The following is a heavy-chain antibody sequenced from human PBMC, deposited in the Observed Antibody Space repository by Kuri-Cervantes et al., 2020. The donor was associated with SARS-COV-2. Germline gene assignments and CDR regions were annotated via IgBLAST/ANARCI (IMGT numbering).Heavy chain of an antibody. V-gene: IGHV3-7*01. CDR1: GLTFSSYW. CDR3: ARVGVSVYFQH. J-gene: IGHJ1*01. CDR2: IKQDGSEK. Sequence: GGSLRLSCAASGLTFSSYWMSWVRQAPGKGLEWVANIKQDGSEKYYVDSVKGRFTISRDNAKNSLYLQMNSLRAEDTAVYYCARVGVSVYFQHWGQGTLVTVSS. D-gene: IGHD3-16*01.